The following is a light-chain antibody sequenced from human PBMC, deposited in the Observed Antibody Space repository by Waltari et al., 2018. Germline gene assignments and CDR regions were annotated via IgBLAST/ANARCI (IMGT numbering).Light chain of an antibody. CDR2: YNN. J-gene: IGLJ2*01. V-gene: IGLV3-21*01. Sequence: SYVLTQPPSVSVAPGETARITCGGNNIGSKSVHWYQQEPGQAPILVIYYNNDRPSGIPQRFSSSNSGKTATLTICSVDAGDEADYYCQVWDSDSDHVVFGGGTKLAVL. CDR1: NIGSKS. CDR3: QVWDSDSDHVV.